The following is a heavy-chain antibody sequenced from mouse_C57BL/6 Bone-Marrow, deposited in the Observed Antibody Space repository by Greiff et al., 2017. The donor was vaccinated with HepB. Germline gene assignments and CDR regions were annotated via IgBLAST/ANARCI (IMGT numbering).Heavy chain of an antibody. CDR2: IDPANGNT. CDR3: ARNDYGSSYRYFDV. D-gene: IGHD1-1*01. V-gene: IGHV14-3*01. Sequence: EVKLMESVAELVRPGASVKLSCTASGFNIKDTYMHWVKQRPEQGLEWIGRIDPANGNTKYAPKFQGKATITADTSSNTAYLQLSSLTSEDTAIYYCARNDYGSSYRYFDVWGTGTTVTVSS. J-gene: IGHJ1*03. CDR1: GFNIKDTY.